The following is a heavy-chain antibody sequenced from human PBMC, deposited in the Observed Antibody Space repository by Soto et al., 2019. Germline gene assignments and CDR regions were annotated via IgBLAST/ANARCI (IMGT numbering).Heavy chain of an antibody. CDR2: ITPFNGNT. CDR3: AMTLSGTHAPNGMDV. J-gene: IGHJ6*02. Sequence: QMQVVQSGAEVKKTGSSVNVSCKASGYTFTYRYLHWVRQAPGQALEWMGWITPFNGNTNYAQKFQDRVTITRDRSMSTACMELSSLRSEDTAMYYCAMTLSGTHAPNGMDVWGQGTTVTVSS. V-gene: IGHV1-45*02. CDR1: GYTFTYRY. D-gene: IGHD3-10*01.